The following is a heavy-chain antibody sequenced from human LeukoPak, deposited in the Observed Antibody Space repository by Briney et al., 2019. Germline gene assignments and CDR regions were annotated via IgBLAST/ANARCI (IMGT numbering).Heavy chain of an antibody. CDR2: INPNSGGT. CDR1: GYTFTGYY. J-gene: IGHJ4*02. D-gene: IGHD6-19*01. Sequence: WASVKVSCKASGYTFTGYYMHWVRQAPGQGLEWMGWINPNSGGTNYAQKFQGRVTMTRDTSISTAYMELSRLRSDDTAVYYCARVVAVAGNLNNLALNYWGQGTLVTVSS. V-gene: IGHV1-2*02. CDR3: ARVVAVAGNLNNLALNY.